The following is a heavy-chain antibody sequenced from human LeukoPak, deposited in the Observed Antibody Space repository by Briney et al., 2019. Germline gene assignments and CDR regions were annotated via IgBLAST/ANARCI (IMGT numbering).Heavy chain of an antibody. Sequence: GGSLRLSCAASGFTFSSYSMNWVRQAPGKGLEWVSYISSSSNTIYYADSVKGRFTISRDNAKNSLYLQMNSLRAEDTAVYYCATVRFLEWLIFPEYFQHWGQGTLVTVSS. CDR1: GFTFSSYS. D-gene: IGHD3-3*01. CDR2: ISSSSNTI. J-gene: IGHJ1*01. V-gene: IGHV3-48*04. CDR3: ATVRFLEWLIFPEYFQH.